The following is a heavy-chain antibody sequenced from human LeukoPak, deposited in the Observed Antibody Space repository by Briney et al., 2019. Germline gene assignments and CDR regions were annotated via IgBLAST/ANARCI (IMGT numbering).Heavy chain of an antibody. CDR3: ARVPLRFLEPFDY. Sequence: SETLSLTCAVYGGSVSGYYWSWIRQPPEKGLEWIGEISHRGRTHYTPSLQSRVTTSVDTSKNQFALNLNSVTAADTAVYYCARVPLRFLEPFDYWGQGILVTVSS. D-gene: IGHD3-3*01. CDR2: ISHRGRT. V-gene: IGHV4-34*01. CDR1: GGSVSGYY. J-gene: IGHJ4*02.